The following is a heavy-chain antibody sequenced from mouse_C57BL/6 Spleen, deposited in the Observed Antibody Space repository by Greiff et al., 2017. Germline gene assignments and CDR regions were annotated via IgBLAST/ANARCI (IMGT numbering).Heavy chain of an antibody. V-gene: IGHV1-72*01. CDR2: IYPNSGGT. J-gene: IGHJ4*01. CDR1: GYTFTSYC. CDR3: AREGYYGMDY. Sequence: VQLQQPGAELVKPGASVKLSCKASGYTFTSYCMHWVKQRPGRGLEWIGRIYPNSGGTKYNEKFKSKATLTVDKPSSTAYMQLSSLTSEDSAVYYCAREGYYGMDYWGQGTSVTVSS.